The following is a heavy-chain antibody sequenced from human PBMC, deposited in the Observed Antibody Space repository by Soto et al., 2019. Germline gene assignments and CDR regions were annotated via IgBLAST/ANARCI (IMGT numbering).Heavy chain of an antibody. CDR2: ISGSGGST. CDR1: GFTFSSYA. D-gene: IGHD1-7*01. J-gene: IGHJ4*02. Sequence: PGGSLRLSCAASGFTFSSYAMSWVRQAPGKGLEWVSAISGSGGSTYYADSVKGRFTISRDNSKNTLYLQMNSLRAEDTAVYYCVSNEDNWNYVFLDYWGQGTLVTVSS. CDR3: VSNEDNWNYVFLDY. V-gene: IGHV3-23*01.